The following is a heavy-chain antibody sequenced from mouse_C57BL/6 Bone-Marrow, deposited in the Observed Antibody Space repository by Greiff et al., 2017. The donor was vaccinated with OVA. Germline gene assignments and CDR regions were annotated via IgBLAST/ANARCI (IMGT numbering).Heavy chain of an antibody. D-gene: IGHD3-2*02. CDR2: INPNNGGT. Sequence: EVQLQQSGPELVKPGASVKISCKASGYTFTDYYMNWVKQSHGKSLEWIGDINPNNGGTSYNQKFKGKATLTVDKSSSTAYMELRSLTAEDSAGYYCARSDSSGYEFAYWGQGTLVTVSA. CDR1: GYTFTDYY. J-gene: IGHJ3*01. CDR3: ARSDSSGYEFAY. V-gene: IGHV1-26*01.